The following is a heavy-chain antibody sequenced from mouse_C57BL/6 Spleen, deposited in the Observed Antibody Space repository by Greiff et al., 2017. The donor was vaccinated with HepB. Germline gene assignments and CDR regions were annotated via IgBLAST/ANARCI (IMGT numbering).Heavy chain of an antibody. V-gene: IGHV5-17*01. J-gene: IGHJ4*01. CDR1: GFTFSDYG. CDR2: ISSGSSTI. Sequence: EVQGVESGGGLVKPGGSLKLSCAASGFTFSDYGMHWVRQAPEKGLEWVAYISSGSSTIYYADTVKGRFTISRDNAKNTLFLQMTSLRSEDTAMYYCARRITTVVADAMDYWGQGTSVTVSS. CDR3: ARRITTVVADAMDY. D-gene: IGHD1-1*01.